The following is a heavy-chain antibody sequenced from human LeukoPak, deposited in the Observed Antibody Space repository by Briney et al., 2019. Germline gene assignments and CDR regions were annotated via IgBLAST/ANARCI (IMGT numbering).Heavy chain of an antibody. Sequence: PGRSLRLSCAASGFTLNNHGVHWVRQAPGKGLEWIALMWYDGTIEDYADSVKGRFTVSRDTSKNTVYLQMNSLRVDDTAVYYCARDWANWFDPWGQGTLVTVSS. D-gene: IGHD3-16*01. CDR2: MWYDGTIE. J-gene: IGHJ5*02. CDR3: ARDWANWFDP. V-gene: IGHV3-33*01. CDR1: GFTLNNHG.